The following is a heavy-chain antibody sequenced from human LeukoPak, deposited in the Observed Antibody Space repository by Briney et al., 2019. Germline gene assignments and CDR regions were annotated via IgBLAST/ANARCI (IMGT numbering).Heavy chain of an antibody. CDR2: IYTSGST. Sequence: SETLSLTCSVSGGSISSGSYYWSWIRQPAGKGLEWIGRIYTSGSTNYNPSLKSRVTISVDTSKNQFSLKLSSVTAADTAVYYCARQSTMGYCSGGSCPRGYGMDVWGQGTTVTVSS. J-gene: IGHJ6*02. V-gene: IGHV4-61*02. D-gene: IGHD2-15*01. CDR3: ARQSTMGYCSGGSCPRGYGMDV. CDR1: GGSISSGSYY.